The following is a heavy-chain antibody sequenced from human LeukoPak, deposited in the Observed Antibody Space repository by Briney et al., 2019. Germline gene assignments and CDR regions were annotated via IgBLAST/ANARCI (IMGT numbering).Heavy chain of an antibody. CDR2: INPNSGGT. V-gene: IGHV1-2*02. D-gene: IGHD3-3*01. J-gene: IGHJ6*02. Sequence: ASVKVSCKASGYTFTSYAVHRVRQAPGQGLEWMGWINPNSGGTNYAQKFQGRVTMTRDTSISTAYMELSRLRSDDTAVYYCARGEAYYDFWSGRNYGMDVWGQGTTVTVSS. CDR1: GYTFTSYA. CDR3: ARGEAYYDFWSGRNYGMDV.